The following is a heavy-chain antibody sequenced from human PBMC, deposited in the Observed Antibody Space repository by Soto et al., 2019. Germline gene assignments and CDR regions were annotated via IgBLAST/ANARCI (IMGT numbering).Heavy chain of an antibody. CDR1: GYTFTSYY. CDR3: ARDGHPLVYFDY. J-gene: IGHJ4*02. D-gene: IGHD6-6*01. Sequence: ASVKVSCKASGYTFTSYYMHWVRQAPGQGLEWMGIINPSGGSTSYAQKFKGRVTMTRDTSTRTVYMELSSLRSEDTAVYYCARDGHPLVYFDYGGQGTLVTVSS. V-gene: IGHV1-46*01. CDR2: INPSGGST.